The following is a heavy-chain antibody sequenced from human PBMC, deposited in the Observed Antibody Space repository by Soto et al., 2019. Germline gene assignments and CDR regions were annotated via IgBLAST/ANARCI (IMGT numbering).Heavy chain of an antibody. J-gene: IGHJ6*02. CDR1: GGTFSSYA. CDR2: IIPIFGTA. Sequence: QVQLVQSGAEVKKPGSSVKVSCKASGGTFSSYAISWVRQAPGQGLEWIGGIIPIFGTANYAQKFQGRVTITADESTSTAYMELSSLRSEDTAVYYCARGPGWCSSTSCYFNHGMDVWGQGTTVTVSS. V-gene: IGHV1-69*01. CDR3: ARGPGWCSSTSCYFNHGMDV. D-gene: IGHD2-2*01.